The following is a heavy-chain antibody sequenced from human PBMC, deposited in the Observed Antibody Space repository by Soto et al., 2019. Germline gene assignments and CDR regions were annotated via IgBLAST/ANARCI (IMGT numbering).Heavy chain of an antibody. V-gene: IGHV3-21*01. Sequence: EVQLVESGGGRFRPGGSRRLAGAASGIRFGSWTFNWVGQAPGNGLEWVSSIISTGQYTYYADSVKGRFTISRDKNSVYLQMNSLRAEDTAVYYCARENSGHIASAEIDYWGQGTLVIVSS. CDR2: IISTGQYT. J-gene: IGHJ4*02. CDR3: ARENSGHIASAEIDY. D-gene: IGHD5-12*01. CDR1: GIRFGSWT.